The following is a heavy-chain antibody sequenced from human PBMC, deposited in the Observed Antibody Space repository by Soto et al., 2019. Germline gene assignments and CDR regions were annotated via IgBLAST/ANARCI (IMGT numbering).Heavy chain of an antibody. Sequence: EVQLLEYGGGLVQPGGSLRLSCAASVFTFSSYAMNWVRQAPGKGLEWVSAISSSGDRTYYADSVKGRFTISRDNSKNTLYLQVNSLRADDTAVYYCAKSNLYCSGTSCYVFDFWVQGTLVTVSS. CDR1: VFTFSSYA. D-gene: IGHD2-2*01. J-gene: IGHJ4*02. CDR3: AKSNLYCSGTSCYVFDF. V-gene: IGHV3-23*01. CDR2: ISSSGDRT.